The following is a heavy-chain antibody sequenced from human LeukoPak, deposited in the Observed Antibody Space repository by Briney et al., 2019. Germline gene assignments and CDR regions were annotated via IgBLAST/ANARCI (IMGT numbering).Heavy chain of an antibody. V-gene: IGHV7-4-1*02. CDR2: INTNTGNP. CDR3: ARVSRIAAAGVNWFDP. Sequence: GASVKVSCKASGNTFTSYAMNWVRQAPGQGLEWMGRINTNTGNPTYAQGFTGRFVFSLDTSVSTAYLQISSLKAEDTAVYYCARVSRIAAAGVNWFDPWGQGTLVTVSS. D-gene: IGHD6-13*01. J-gene: IGHJ5*02. CDR1: GNTFTSYA.